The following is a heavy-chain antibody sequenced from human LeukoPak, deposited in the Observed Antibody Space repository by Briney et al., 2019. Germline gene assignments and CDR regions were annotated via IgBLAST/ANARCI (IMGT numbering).Heavy chain of an antibody. CDR3: ARVTGYTIEDYFDY. CDR2: IYYSGSQ. J-gene: IGHJ4*02. CDR1: RGSISSYY. V-gene: IGHV4-59*01. Sequence: SETLSLTCTVDRGSISSYYWGWVRQPPGRGLEWVGYIYYSGSQYYDPSLKGRATISVKTPKNQFALKLTSVTAADTAVYYCARVTGYTIEDYFDYWGQGTLVTVSS. D-gene: IGHD3-9*01.